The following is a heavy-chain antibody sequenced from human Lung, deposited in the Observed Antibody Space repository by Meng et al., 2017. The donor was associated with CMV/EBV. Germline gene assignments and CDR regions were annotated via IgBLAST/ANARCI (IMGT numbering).Heavy chain of an antibody. CDR1: GYTFSSYD. CDR3: ARVAYYDSSGYPMTYNWFDP. Sequence: ASVKVSCKASGYTFSSYDINWVRQATGQGLEWMGWMNPNRGNTGYAQKFQGRVTMTRNTSISTAYMELSSLGSEDTAVYYCARVAYYDSSGYPMTYNWFDPWGQGTXVTVSS. CDR2: MNPNRGNT. V-gene: IGHV1-8*01. J-gene: IGHJ5*02. D-gene: IGHD3-22*01.